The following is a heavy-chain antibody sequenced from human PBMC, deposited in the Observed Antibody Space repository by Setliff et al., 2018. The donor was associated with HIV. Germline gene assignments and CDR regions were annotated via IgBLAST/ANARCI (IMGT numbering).Heavy chain of an antibody. J-gene: IGHJ5*02. V-gene: IGHV4-59*11. Sequence: SETLSLTCYVSGVSMSSHYWSWIRQAPGQPPNKGLEWIGNIYYSGTTNYNPSLESRVTISIDTSKSQFSLKLTSVTTADTAMYYCARGVDGVVVARAWFDPWGQGTLVTVPQ. D-gene: IGHD2-15*01. CDR2: IYYSGTT. CDR1: GVSMSSHY. CDR3: ARGVDGVVVARAWFDP.